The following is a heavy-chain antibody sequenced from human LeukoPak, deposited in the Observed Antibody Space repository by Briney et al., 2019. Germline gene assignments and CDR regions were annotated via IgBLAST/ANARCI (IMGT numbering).Heavy chain of an antibody. CDR2: IRGSGGST. CDR1: GFTLSSYE. D-gene: IGHD6-19*01. J-gene: IGHJ4*02. Sequence: PPGGSLRLSCAAPGFTLSSYEMNWVRQAPGKGLEWVSAIRGSGGSTYYADSVKGRFTISRDNSKNTLYLQMNSLRAEDTAVYYCAKGLYSSGWYFNYWGQGTLVTVSS. CDR3: AKGLYSSGWYFNY. V-gene: IGHV3-23*01.